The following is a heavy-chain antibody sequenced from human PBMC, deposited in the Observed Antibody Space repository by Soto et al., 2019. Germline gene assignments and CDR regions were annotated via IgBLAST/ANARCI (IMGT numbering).Heavy chain of an antibody. Sequence: EVQLVQSGAELKKPRESLKISSTYRWITYWIGWARQMPGKGLEWMGIIHPGNSETKYSPSFQGQVTMSVDKSSTTAYLQWSSLKVSDSAMYYCAILVAGSTTVSSRAVDMWGQGTMVTVSS. CDR3: AILVAGSTTVSSRAVDM. V-gene: IGHV5-51*03. D-gene: IGHD4-17*01. J-gene: IGHJ3*02. CDR1: YRWITYW. CDR2: IHPGNSET.